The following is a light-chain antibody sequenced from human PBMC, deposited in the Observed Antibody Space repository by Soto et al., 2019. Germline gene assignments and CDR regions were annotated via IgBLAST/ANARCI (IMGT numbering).Light chain of an antibody. CDR3: QQRSNGPAFT. V-gene: IGKV3-11*01. J-gene: IGKJ2*01. CDR1: QSVSSH. CDR2: DAS. Sequence: EVVLTQSPATLSLSPGERATLSCRASQSVSSHLAWYQQKPGQAPRLLIYDASNRVTGIPGRFSGSGSGTDFTLTISSLEPEDFAVYYCQQRSNGPAFTFGQGTRLDIK.